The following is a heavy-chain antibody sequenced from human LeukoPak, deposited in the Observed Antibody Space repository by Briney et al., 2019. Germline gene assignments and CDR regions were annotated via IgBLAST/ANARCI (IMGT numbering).Heavy chain of an antibody. Sequence: SETLSLTCTVSGDSISGYYWSWIRQPPGKGLEWIGNVHYSGSTTYHPSLQSRVTISVDTSKKQFSLKQRSVTAADSAVYYCARHSSLQGYYFDYWGRGTMVTVSS. V-gene: IGHV4-59*08. J-gene: IGHJ4*02. CDR2: VHYSGST. CDR1: GDSISGYY. CDR3: ARHSSLQGYYFDY. D-gene: IGHD6-6*01.